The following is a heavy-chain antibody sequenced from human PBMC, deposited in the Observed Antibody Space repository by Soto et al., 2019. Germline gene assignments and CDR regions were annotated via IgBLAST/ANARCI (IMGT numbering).Heavy chain of an antibody. CDR3: ARGPTDYYDNSGNYFLDY. D-gene: IGHD3-22*01. J-gene: IGHJ4*02. CDR2: ISTYNGNT. CDR1: GYTFTTYG. Sequence: QVPLVQSGAEVKKPGASVKVSCKASGYTFTTYGMSWVRQAPGQGLDWMGWISTYNGNTKYAETLQGRATTTTDTTTSTAYMELRSLRSDDTAVYYCARGPTDYYDNSGNYFLDYWGQGTLVTVSS. V-gene: IGHV1-18*01.